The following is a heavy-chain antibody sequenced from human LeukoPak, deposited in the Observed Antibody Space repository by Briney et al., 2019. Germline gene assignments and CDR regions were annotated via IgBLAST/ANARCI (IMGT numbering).Heavy chain of an antibody. D-gene: IGHD3-3*01. CDR1: GFTFSSYA. Sequence: GGSLRLSCAASGFTFSSYAMSWVRQAPGKGLEWVSAISGSGGSTYYADSVKGRFTISRDNSKNTLYLLMNSLRAEDTAVYYCAKDTIFGVVIIPHGMDVWGQGTTVTVSS. V-gene: IGHV3-23*01. CDR3: AKDTIFGVVIIPHGMDV. CDR2: ISGSGGST. J-gene: IGHJ6*02.